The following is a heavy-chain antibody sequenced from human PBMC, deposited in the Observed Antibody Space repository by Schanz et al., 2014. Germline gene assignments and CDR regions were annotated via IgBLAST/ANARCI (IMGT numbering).Heavy chain of an antibody. Sequence: QVQLQESGPGLVKPSETLSLTCTVSGGSIRGYYCSWIRQPPGKGLEWIGYVHSSGSTNYNSSLKSRLTISLHASKNQFSLQLNSVTAAETAVYYCARENVGRGFDSWGRGALVTVSS. CDR1: GGSIRGYY. CDR2: VHSSGST. J-gene: IGHJ4*02. V-gene: IGHV4-4*08. D-gene: IGHD3-10*02. CDR3: ARENVGRGFDS.